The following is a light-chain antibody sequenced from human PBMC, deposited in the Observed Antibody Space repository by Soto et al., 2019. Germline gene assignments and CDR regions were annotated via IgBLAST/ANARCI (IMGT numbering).Light chain of an antibody. Sequence: QSVLTQPPSASGTPGQRVTISCSGSSSNIGSYTVNWYQQLPGTAPKLLIYNDYQRPSGVPDRLSGSKSGTSASLAVSGLQSEDEATYYCAAWDDSLNGWVFGGGTKLTVL. CDR1: SSNIGSYT. V-gene: IGLV1-44*01. CDR3: AAWDDSLNGWV. CDR2: NDY. J-gene: IGLJ3*02.